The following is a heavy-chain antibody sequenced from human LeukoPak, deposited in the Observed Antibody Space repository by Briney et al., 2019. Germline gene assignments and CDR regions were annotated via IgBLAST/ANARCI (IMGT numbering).Heavy chain of an antibody. D-gene: IGHD2-2*01. CDR2: IIPSGGST. J-gene: IGHJ4*02. V-gene: IGHV1-46*01. Sequence: ASVKVSCKASGYTFTSYYVHWVRQAPGQGLEWMGIIIPSGGSTSYAQKFQGRVTMTRDMSSSTVYMDLSSLRSEDTAVYYCARDPPSSRAFDYWGQGTLVTVSS. CDR1: GYTFTSYY. CDR3: ARDPPSSRAFDY.